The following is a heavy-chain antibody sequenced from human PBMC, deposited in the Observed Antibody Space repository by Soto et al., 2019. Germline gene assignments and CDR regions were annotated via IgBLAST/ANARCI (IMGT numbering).Heavy chain of an antibody. CDR1: GFRFGDYG. CDR3: SRKVTLSGVVLPTHWFDS. J-gene: IGHJ5*01. Sequence: VQLAESGGGLVQPGRSLRLSCATSGFRFGDYGMSWFRQAPGKGLEWVGFISTEPYGAATQYAASVKGRFTITRDDSKRIVDLQMSSLKTKDTAIYYCSRKVTLSGVVLPTHWFDSWGQGTLVTVSS. D-gene: IGHD3-3*01. V-gene: IGHV3-49*03. CDR2: ISTEPYGAAT.